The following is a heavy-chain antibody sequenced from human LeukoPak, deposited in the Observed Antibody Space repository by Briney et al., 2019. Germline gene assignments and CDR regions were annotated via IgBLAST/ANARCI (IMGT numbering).Heavy chain of an antibody. CDR3: ARVSRANPGDFDY. CDR1: GFTVSSNY. CDR2: IYYSGST. D-gene: IGHD1-26*01. V-gene: IGHV4-59*02. Sequence: GSLRLSCAASGFTVSSNYMSWVRQPPGKGLEWIGYIYYSGSTNYNPSLKSRVTISVDTSKNQFSLKLSSVTAADTAVYYCARVSRANPGDFDYWGQGTLVTVSS. J-gene: IGHJ4*02.